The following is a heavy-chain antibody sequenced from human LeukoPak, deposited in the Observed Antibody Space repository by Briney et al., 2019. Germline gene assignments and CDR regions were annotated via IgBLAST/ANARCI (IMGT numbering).Heavy chain of an antibody. CDR3: ARAEVVATTWRWFDP. CDR1: GFNFGSYS. V-gene: IGHV3-23*01. Sequence: PGGSLRLSCAASGFNFGSYSMTWVRQAPGKGLEWVSVISADSATTFYAGSVKGRFTISRDNAKNTLYLQMNSLRAEDTAVYYCARAEVVATTWRWFDPWGQGTLVTVSS. CDR2: ISADSATT. D-gene: IGHD5-12*01. J-gene: IGHJ5*02.